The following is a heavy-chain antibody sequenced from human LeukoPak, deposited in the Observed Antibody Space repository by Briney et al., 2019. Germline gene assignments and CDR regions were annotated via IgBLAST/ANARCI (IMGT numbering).Heavy chain of an antibody. CDR3: ARHLPITMIVVPKGRYFDY. D-gene: IGHD3-22*01. V-gene: IGHV4-39*01. CDR2: IYYSGST. J-gene: IGHJ4*02. CDR1: GGSISSYY. Sequence: PSETLSLTCTVSGGSISSYYWGWIRQPPGKGLEWIGSIYYSGSTYYNPSLKSRVTISVDTSKNQFSLKLSSVTAADTAVYYCARHLPITMIVVPKGRYFDYWGQGTLVTVSS.